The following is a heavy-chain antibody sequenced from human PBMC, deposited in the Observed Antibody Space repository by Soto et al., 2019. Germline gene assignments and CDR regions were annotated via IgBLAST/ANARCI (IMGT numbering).Heavy chain of an antibody. CDR1: GYTFTSYD. CDR2: MNPNSGNT. V-gene: IGHV1-8*01. D-gene: IGHD3-10*01. CDR3: ARSNYGSGSYDY. J-gene: IGHJ4*02. Sequence: QVQLVQSGAEVKKPGASVKVSCKASGYTFTSYDINWVRQATGQGLGWMGWMNPNSGNTGYAQKCQGRVPMTRNTAISTAYMELSSLRSEDTAVYYCARSNYGSGSYDYWGQGTLVTVSS.